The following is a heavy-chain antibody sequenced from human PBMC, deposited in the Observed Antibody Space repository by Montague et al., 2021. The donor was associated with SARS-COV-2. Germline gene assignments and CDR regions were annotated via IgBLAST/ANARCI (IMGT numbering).Heavy chain of an antibody. CDR2: XDWDDDK. CDR3: AHSYGDYLFDY. Sequence: PALVKPTQTLTLTCTFSGFSLSTSGMCVSWIRQPPGKALEWLALXDWDDDKRYSPSLKRRLTITKDTSKNQVVLTMTNMDPVDTATYYCAHSYGDYLFDYWGQGTLVTVSS. J-gene: IGHJ4*02. CDR1: GFSLSTSGMC. D-gene: IGHD4-17*01. V-gene: IGHV2-5*08.